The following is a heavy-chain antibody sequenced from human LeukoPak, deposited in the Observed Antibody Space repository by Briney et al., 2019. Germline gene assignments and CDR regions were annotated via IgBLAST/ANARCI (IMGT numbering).Heavy chain of an antibody. CDR1: GFTFSSYA. CDR3: AKGRVRFLEWLPFDY. CDR2: ISGSGGST. D-gene: IGHD3-3*01. J-gene: IGHJ4*02. V-gene: IGHV3-23*01. Sequence: GGSLRLSCAASGFTFSSYAMSWVRQAPGKGLEWVSAISGSGGSTYYADSVKGRFTISRDSSKNTLYLQMNSLRAEDTAVYYCAKGRVRFLEWLPFDYWGQGTLVTVSS.